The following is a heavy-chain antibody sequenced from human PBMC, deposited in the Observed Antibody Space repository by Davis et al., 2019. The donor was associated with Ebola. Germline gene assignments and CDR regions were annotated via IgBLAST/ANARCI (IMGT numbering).Heavy chain of an antibody. Sequence: SVKVSCKASGGTFSSYGISWVRQAPGQGLEWMGRIIPILGIANYAQKFQGRVTITADKSTGTAYMELSSLRSEDTAVYYCARDQQHYYDSSGYPYYYYGMDVWGQGTTVTVSS. CDR2: IIPILGIA. CDR1: GGTFSSYG. V-gene: IGHV1-69*04. J-gene: IGHJ6*02. CDR3: ARDQQHYYDSSGYPYYYYGMDV. D-gene: IGHD3-22*01.